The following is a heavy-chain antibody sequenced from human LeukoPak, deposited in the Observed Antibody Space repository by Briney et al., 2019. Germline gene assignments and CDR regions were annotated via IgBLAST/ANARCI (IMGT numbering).Heavy chain of an antibody. CDR3: ARGNYGDYVSFDY. CDR2: ISGSGGST. J-gene: IGHJ4*02. V-gene: IGHV3-23*01. Sequence: GGSLRLSCAASGFTFSSYAMSWVRQAPGKGLEWVSAISGSGGSTYYADSVKGRFTISRDNSKNTLYLQMNSLRAEDTAVYYCARGNYGDYVSFDYWGQGTLVTVSS. CDR1: GFTFSSYA. D-gene: IGHD4-17*01.